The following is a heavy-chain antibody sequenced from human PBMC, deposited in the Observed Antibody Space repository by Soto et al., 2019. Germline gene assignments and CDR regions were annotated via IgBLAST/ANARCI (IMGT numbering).Heavy chain of an antibody. D-gene: IGHD5-18*01. V-gene: IGHV1-3*01. CDR1: GYSFTNYA. CDR3: ARGVFYSYGILDY. J-gene: IGHJ4*02. CDR2: INDGNGNT. Sequence: QVQFVQSGAEVKKPGASVKVSCKASGYSFTNYAMHWVRQAPGQRLEWMGWINDGNGNTKYSQKFQGRVTITRDTSASTAYMELSSLRSEDTAVYYCARGVFYSYGILDYWGQGTLVTVSS.